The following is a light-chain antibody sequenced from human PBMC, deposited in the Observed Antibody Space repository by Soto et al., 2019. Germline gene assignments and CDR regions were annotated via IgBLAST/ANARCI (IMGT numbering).Light chain of an antibody. CDR2: ATS. CDR1: TGVVTRGLY. J-gene: IGLJ3*02. CDR3: LLVDGGTWV. V-gene: IGLV7-46*01. Sequence: QAVVTQEPSMTVSPGGTVTLTFGSSTGVVTRGLYPYWFQQKPGQAPRAQIYATSNKHAWTPARFSGSLLGGKAALNLSGARPEDEAEYYCLLVDGGTWVFVGGTKLAVL.